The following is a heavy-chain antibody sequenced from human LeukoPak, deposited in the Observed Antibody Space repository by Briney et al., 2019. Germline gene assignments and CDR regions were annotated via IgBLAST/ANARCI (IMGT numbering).Heavy chain of an antibody. CDR2: INPNSGGT. CDR1: GYTFTGYY. V-gene: IGHV1-2*02. D-gene: IGHD6-19*01. J-gene: IGHJ4*02. CDR3: ARAKQWLVHHDY. Sequence: GASVRVSCKASGYTFTGYYMHWVRQAPGQGLEWMGWINPNSGGTNYAQKFQGRVTMTRDTSISTAYMELSRLRSDDTAVYYCARAKQWLVHHDYWGQGTLVTVSS.